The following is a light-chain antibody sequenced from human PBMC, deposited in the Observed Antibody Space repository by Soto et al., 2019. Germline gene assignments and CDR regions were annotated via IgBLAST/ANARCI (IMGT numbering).Light chain of an antibody. V-gene: IGLV2-14*01. Sequence: ALTQPASVSWSPGQSITISCTGTSXDVGGYNFVSWYQQHPGKAPKLMIYEVTNRPSGVSNRFSGSKSGNTASLTISGLQTEDEADYYCSSYTSSSTYVFGTGTKVTVL. CDR1: SXDVGGYNF. J-gene: IGLJ1*01. CDR2: EVT. CDR3: SSYTSSSTYV.